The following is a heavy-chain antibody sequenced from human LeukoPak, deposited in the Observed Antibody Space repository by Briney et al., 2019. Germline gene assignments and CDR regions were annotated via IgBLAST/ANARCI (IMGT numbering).Heavy chain of an antibody. CDR1: GGSFSGYY. CDR2: INHSGST. J-gene: IGHJ5*02. CDR3: ARDQNWFDP. V-gene: IGHV4-34*01. Sequence: SETLSLTCAVYGGSFSGYYWSWIRQPPGKGLEWIGEINHSGSTNYNPSLKSRVTISVDSSKNQFSLKLSSVTAADTAVYYCARDQNWFDPWGQGTLVTVSS.